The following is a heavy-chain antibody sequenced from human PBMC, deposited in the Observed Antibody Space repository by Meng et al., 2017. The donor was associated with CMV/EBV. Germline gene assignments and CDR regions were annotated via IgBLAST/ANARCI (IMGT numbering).Heavy chain of an antibody. CDR1: GFTFSSYA. CDR2: ISGSDNST. Sequence: GESLTISCAASGFTFSSYAMSWVRQAPGKGLEWVSAISGSDNSTYYADSVKGRFTISRDNSKNTLYLQMNSLKTEDTAVYYCPTDVRIRNSGGYPCYWGQGTLVTVSS. J-gene: IGHJ4*02. D-gene: IGHD3-10*01. V-gene: IGHV3-23*01. CDR3: PTDVRIRNSGGYPCY.